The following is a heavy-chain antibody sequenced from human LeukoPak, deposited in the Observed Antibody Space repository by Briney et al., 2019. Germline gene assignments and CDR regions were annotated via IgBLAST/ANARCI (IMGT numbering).Heavy chain of an antibody. D-gene: IGHD4-17*01. CDR3: ARDRPDYGDHVYYYYGTDV. V-gene: IGHV1-18*01. CDR2: ISAYNGNT. J-gene: IGHJ6*02. Sequence: AAVKVSCRASGYTFTSYGISWVRQAPGQGLGWMGWISAYNGNTNYAQRLQGRVTMTTDTSTSTAYMELRSLRSDDTAVYYCARDRPDYGDHVYYYYGTDVWGQGTTVTVPS. CDR1: GYTFTSYG.